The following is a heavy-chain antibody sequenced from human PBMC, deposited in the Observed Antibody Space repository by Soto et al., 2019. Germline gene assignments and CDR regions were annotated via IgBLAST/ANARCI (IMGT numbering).Heavy chain of an antibody. J-gene: IGHJ5*02. V-gene: IGHV4-39*01. CDR2: IYYSGST. CDR1: GGSISSSSYY. D-gene: IGHD4-17*01. Sequence: SETLSLTCTVSGGSISSSSYYWGWIRQPPGKGLEWIGSIYYSGSTYYNPSLKSRVTISVDTSKNQFSLKLSSVTAADTAVYYCARRVADGDYFLLRENWFDPWGQGTLVTSPQ. CDR3: ARRVADGDYFLLRENWFDP.